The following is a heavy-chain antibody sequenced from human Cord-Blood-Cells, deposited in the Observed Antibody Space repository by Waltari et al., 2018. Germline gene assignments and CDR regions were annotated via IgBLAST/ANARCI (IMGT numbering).Heavy chain of an antibody. D-gene: IGHD3-3*01. CDR3: ARDSLITYYDFWSGYYYFDY. CDR1: GFTFSSYS. Sequence: EVQLVESGGGLVQPGGSLRLSCAASGFTFSSYSMNWVRQAPGKGLEWVSYISSSSRTIDDEDSVKGRFTISRDNAKNSLYLQMNSLRDEDTAVYYCARDSLITYYDFWSGYYYFDYWGQGTLVTVSS. V-gene: IGHV3-48*02. J-gene: IGHJ4*02. CDR2: ISSSSRTI.